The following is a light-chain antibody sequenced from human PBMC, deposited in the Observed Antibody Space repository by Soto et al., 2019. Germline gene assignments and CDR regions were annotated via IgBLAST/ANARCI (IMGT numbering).Light chain of an antibody. CDR1: QTLLYRNGNNY. Sequence: DLVMTQSPVSLPVTPGESASISCRSSQTLLYRNGNNYLNWYLQKPGQSPQLLIFLASTRASGVFDRXSGSGSGTDFTLRISRVEAEDVGVYYCMQALQSPATFGGGTKVEIK. J-gene: IGKJ4*01. V-gene: IGKV2-28*01. CDR2: LAS. CDR3: MQALQSPAT.